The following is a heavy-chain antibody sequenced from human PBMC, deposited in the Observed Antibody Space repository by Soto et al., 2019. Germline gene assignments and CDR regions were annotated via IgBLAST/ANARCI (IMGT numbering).Heavy chain of an antibody. V-gene: IGHV3-33*01. CDR2: IWYDGSNK. CDR3: ARSYTQTDNDAFDI. J-gene: IGHJ3*02. Sequence: GGSLRLSCAASGFTFSSYGMHWVRQAPGKGLEWVAVIWYDGSNKYYADSVKGRFTISRDNSKNTLYLQMNSLRAEDTAVYYCARSYTQTDNDAFDIWGQGTMVTVSS. D-gene: IGHD5-18*01. CDR1: GFTFSSYG.